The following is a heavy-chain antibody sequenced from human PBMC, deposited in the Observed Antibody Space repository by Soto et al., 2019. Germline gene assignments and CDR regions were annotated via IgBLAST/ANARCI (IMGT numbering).Heavy chain of an antibody. CDR1: GGSVSSYY. V-gene: IGHV4-59*02. J-gene: IGHJ5*02. CDR3: ARNSDLRGYSNGWFDP. CDR2: IYYSGST. Sequence: PSESLSRSGTVSGGSVSSYYWSWIRQPPGKGLEWIGYIYYSGSTNYNPSLKSRVTISVDTSKNQFSLKLSSVTAADTAVYYCARNSDLRGYSNGWFDPWGQGTLVTVSS. D-gene: IGHD6-25*01.